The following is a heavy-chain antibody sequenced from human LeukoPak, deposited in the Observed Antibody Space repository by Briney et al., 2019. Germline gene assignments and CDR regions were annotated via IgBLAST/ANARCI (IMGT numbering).Heavy chain of an antibody. V-gene: IGHV4-39*02. J-gene: IGHJ6*03. CDR1: AGSISSNDYY. CDR3: SRLTHSYLADTSGYYPYYYMDV. Sequence: SETLSLTCTVSAGSISSNDYYWGWIRQSPGKEREWIGRIACSGTTYYTPSLKTRAPMSVRTSKRHFSLRLSSVTAGDTAVYCCSRLTHSYLADTSGYYPYYYMDVWGEGTTVAVSS. CDR2: IACSGTT. D-gene: IGHD3-22*01.